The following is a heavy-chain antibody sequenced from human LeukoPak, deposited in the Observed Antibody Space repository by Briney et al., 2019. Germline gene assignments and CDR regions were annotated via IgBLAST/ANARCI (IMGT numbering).Heavy chain of an antibody. V-gene: IGHV3-74*01. Sequence: PGGSLRLSCAASGFSLSRYWMHWARQAPGTGLVWVSYIDNDGTDTNYADSVRGRFTVSRDNAKNTLYLQMNGLRAEDTAVYYCTRGGFDHNMDVWGKGTTVT. CDR2: IDNDGTDT. CDR3: TRGGFDHNMDV. D-gene: IGHD3-9*01. J-gene: IGHJ6*03. CDR1: GFSLSRYW.